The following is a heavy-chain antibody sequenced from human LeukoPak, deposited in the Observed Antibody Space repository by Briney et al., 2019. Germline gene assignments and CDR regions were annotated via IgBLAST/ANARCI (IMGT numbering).Heavy chain of an antibody. CDR1: GGSISSYY. V-gene: IGHV4-59*08. CDR2: IYYSGST. Sequence: SETLSLTCTVSGGSISSYYWSWIRQPPGKGLEWIGYIYYSGSTNYNPSLKSRVTISVDTSKNQFSLKLSSVTAADTAVYYCARHWAGGYSYGYWFDPWGQGTLVTVSS. D-gene: IGHD5-18*01. CDR3: ARHWAGGYSYGYWFDP. J-gene: IGHJ5*02.